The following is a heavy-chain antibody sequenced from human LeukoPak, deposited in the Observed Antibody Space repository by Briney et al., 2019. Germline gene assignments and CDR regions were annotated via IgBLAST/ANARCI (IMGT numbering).Heavy chain of an antibody. J-gene: IGHJ4*02. CDR2: INHRGST. D-gene: IGHD3-22*01. Sequence: SETLSLTCAVSGGSFSDYYWSWVRQPPGKGLEWIGEINHRGSTNYNPSLKSRVTISVDTSKYQFSLKLSSVTAADTAVYYCARVGVYYYDSSGYYYGPTYFDYWGQGTLVTVSS. CDR1: GGSFSDYY. CDR3: ARVGVYYYDSSGYYYGPTYFDY. V-gene: IGHV4-34*01.